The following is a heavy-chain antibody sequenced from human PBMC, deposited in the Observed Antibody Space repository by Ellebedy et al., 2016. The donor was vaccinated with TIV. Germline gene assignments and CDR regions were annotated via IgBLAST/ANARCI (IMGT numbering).Heavy chain of an antibody. CDR2: IYSGGST. Sequence: GESLKISCAASGFTVSSNYMSWVRQAPGKGLEWVSVIYSGGSTYYADSVKGRFTISRDNSKNTLYLQMNSLRAEDTAVYYCARELHWYFDLWGRGILVTVSS. CDR1: GFTVSSNY. J-gene: IGHJ2*01. V-gene: IGHV3-66*01. D-gene: IGHD2-15*01. CDR3: ARELHWYFDL.